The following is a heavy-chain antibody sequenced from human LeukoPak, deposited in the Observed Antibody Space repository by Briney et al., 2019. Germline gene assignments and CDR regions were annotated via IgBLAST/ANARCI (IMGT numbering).Heavy chain of an antibody. CDR2: IVVGSGNT. CDR3: ARAKPKNMVRGLIMRRESRYYFDY. Sequence: SVKVSCKASGFTFTSSAMQWVRQARGQRLEWIGWIVVGSGNTNYAQKFQERVTITRDMSTSTAYMELSSLRSEDTAVYYCARAKPKNMVRGLIMRRESRYYFDYWGQGTLVTVSS. D-gene: IGHD3-10*01. J-gene: IGHJ4*02. V-gene: IGHV1-58*02. CDR1: GFTFTSSA.